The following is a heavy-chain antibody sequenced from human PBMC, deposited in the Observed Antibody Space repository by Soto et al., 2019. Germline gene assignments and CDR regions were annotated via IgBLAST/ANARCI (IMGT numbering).Heavy chain of an antibody. Sequence: QLQLQQWGSGLFKTSENLSLTCAVYGESFSGYYWSWIRQPPGKGLEWIGEIHHSGSTNYNQSLKSRVTMSVDTYKHQFSLQLSSVTAEDTAVYYCAGNIVATISSFDYWGQGTLVTVSS. J-gene: IGHJ4*02. CDR1: GESFSGYY. V-gene: IGHV4-34*01. D-gene: IGHD5-12*01. CDR3: AGNIVATISSFDY. CDR2: IHHSGST.